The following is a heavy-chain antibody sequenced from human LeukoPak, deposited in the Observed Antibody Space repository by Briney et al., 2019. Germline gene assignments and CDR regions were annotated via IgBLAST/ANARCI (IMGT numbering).Heavy chain of an antibody. Sequence: QPGGSLRLSCAASGFMFSNHGMNWVRQAPGKGLEWLSTISGSGGNTYYADSVKGRFTISRDNSKNTLYLQMNSLRAEDTAVYYCARGPSGYHNTGGQGTLVTVSS. CDR1: GFMFSNHG. CDR2: ISGSGGNT. D-gene: IGHD5-12*01. CDR3: ARGPSGYHNT. J-gene: IGHJ4*02. V-gene: IGHV3-23*01.